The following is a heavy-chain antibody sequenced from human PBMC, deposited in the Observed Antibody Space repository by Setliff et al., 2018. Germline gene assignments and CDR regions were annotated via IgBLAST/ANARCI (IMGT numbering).Heavy chain of an antibody. D-gene: IGHD6-19*01. Sequence: SETLSLTCDVSGYSISSGHYWGWIRQPPGKGLEWIGSMYPGRNTYYNPSLKSLVIISVDTAQNQFSLSLSSVTAADTAVYYCARHLPYSGWHTFDYWGQGTLVTVSS. CDR2: MYPGRNT. CDR1: GYSISSGHY. CDR3: ARHLPYSGWHTFDY. J-gene: IGHJ4*02. V-gene: IGHV4-38-2*01.